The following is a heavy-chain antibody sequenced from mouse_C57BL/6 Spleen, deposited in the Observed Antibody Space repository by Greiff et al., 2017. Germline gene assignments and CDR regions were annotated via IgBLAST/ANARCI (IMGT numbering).Heavy chain of an antibody. V-gene: IGHV5-17*01. CDR2: ISSGSSTI. D-gene: IGHD4-1*01. Sequence: EVKLVESGGGLVKPGGSLKLSCAASGFTFSDYGMHWVRQAPEKGLEWVAYISSGSSTIYYADTVKGRFTISRDNAKNTLFLQMTSLRSEDTGMYYCARELGQYFDVWGTGTTVTVSS. J-gene: IGHJ1*03. CDR3: ARELGQYFDV. CDR1: GFTFSDYG.